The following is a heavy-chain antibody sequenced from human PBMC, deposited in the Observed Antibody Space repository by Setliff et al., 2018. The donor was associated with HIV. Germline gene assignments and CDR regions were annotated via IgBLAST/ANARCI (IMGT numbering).Heavy chain of an antibody. V-gene: IGHV4-61*02. CDR1: GGSISRGSYY. CDR3: AKVTSGLPLSYYDTRGHSGFDY. Sequence: SKTLSLTCTVSGGSISRGSYYWSWIRQPAGKGLEWIGRIYTSGSIHYNPSLKSRVTISVDTSKNQFSLNLTSVTAADTALYYCAKVTSGLPLSYYDTRGHSGFDYWGLGTLVTV. CDR2: IYTSGSI. J-gene: IGHJ4*02. D-gene: IGHD3-22*01.